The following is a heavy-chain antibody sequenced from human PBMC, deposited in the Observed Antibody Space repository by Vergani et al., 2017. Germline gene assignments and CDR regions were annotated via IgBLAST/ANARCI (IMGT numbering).Heavy chain of an antibody. CDR2: ISFDGTQK. CDR3: ATKSCGTPGCQIGYFRE. D-gene: IGHD1-1*01. CDR1: GFALNRHA. Sequence: QVQLVESGGGVVQPGTSLRLSCVVSGFALNRHAMYWVRQAPGKGLEWVVGISFDGTQKYYADSVKGRFTISRDNSKSTLYLQMNSLRTEDTAVYYCATKSCGTPGCQIGYFREWGQGTLVTVSS. J-gene: IGHJ1*01. V-gene: IGHV3-30*03.